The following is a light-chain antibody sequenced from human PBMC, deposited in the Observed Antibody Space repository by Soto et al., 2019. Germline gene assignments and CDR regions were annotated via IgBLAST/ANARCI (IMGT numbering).Light chain of an antibody. J-gene: IGLJ3*02. V-gene: IGLV8-61*01. CDR3: ALYMGSGIWV. Sequence: QTVVTREPSFSVAPGRTVTFTCGLSSGSVSTTYHPSWYQQTPGQAPRTLIYNTDIRSSGVPDRFSGSILGNTAALTITGAQADDESHYYCALYMGSGIWVFGGGTKLTVL. CDR2: NTD. CDR1: SGSVSTTYH.